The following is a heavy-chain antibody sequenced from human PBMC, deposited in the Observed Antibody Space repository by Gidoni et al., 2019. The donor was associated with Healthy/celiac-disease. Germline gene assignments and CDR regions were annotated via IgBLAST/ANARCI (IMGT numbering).Heavy chain of an antibody. J-gene: IGHJ4*02. CDR3: TIFGVVMAGEGDDY. V-gene: IGHV3-15*01. CDR1: GFTFSNAW. Sequence: EVQLVESGGGVVKPGGSLRLSCAASGFTFSNAWMSWVRQAPGKGLEWVGRIKSKTDGWTTDYAAPVKGRFTISRDDSKDTLYLQMNSLKTEDTAVYYCTIFGVVMAGEGDDYWGQGTLVTVSS. CDR2: IKSKTDGWTT. D-gene: IGHD3-3*01.